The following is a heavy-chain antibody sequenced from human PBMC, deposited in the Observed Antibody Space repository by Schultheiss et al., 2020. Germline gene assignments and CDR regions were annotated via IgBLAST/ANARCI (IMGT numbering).Heavy chain of an antibody. CDR3: ARGRGKYCSGGSCYSYYYYYMDV. Sequence: SETLSLTCAVYGGSFSGYYWSWIRQPPGKGLEWIGEINHSGSTNYNPSLKSRVTISVDTSKNQFSLKLSSVTAADTAVYYCARGRGKYCSGGSCYSYYYYYMDVWGKGTTVNVSS. V-gene: IGHV4-34*01. D-gene: IGHD2-15*01. CDR1: GGSFSGYY. CDR2: INHSGST. J-gene: IGHJ6*03.